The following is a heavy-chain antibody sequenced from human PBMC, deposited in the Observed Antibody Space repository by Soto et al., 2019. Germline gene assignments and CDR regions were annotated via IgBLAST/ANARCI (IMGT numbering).Heavy chain of an antibody. CDR1: GYSFTSCW. Sequence: RWEPMKISCKGSGYSFTSCWISWVRQMPGKGLEWMGRIDPSDSYTNYSPSFQGHVTISADKSISTAYLQWSSLKASDTAMYYCAITYSSSSQVDYYYGMDVWGQGTTVTVSS. D-gene: IGHD6-6*01. J-gene: IGHJ6*02. CDR3: AITYSSSSQVDYYYGMDV. CDR2: IDPSDSYT. V-gene: IGHV5-10-1*01.